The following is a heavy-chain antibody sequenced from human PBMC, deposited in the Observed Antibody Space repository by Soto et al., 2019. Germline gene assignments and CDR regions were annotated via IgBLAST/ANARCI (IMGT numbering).Heavy chain of an antibody. J-gene: IGHJ4*02. CDR2: ISYGGDNK. CDR1: GFIFSDYA. V-gene: IGHV3-30*09. CDR3: AKARHSTSWYGLEADF. Sequence: ESGGGVVKPGRSLRLSCAASGFIFSDYAMHWVRQAPGKGLEWVAVISYGGDNKYYADSVRGRFAISRDNLKNTLDLQTNSLNPEDTAVYHCAKARHSTSWYGLEADFWGQGTLVTVSS. D-gene: IGHD6-13*01.